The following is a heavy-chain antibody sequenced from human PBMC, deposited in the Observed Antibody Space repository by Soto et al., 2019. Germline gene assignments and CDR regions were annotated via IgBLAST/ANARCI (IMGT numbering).Heavy chain of an antibody. CDR2: IYCSGST. V-gene: IGHV4-59*01. J-gene: IGHJ3*01. Sequence: TSGTLELRCTVSGGAMSSYYWSWSRQPPGKGLEWSGYIYCSGSTNYNPSLKSRVTLSVDTSKNQFSLKLSSVTAADTAVYYCARVGARLGTVHSGSYYRGAAFAVWAPGTMVT. CDR3: ARVGARLGTVHSGSYYRGAAFAV. D-gene: IGHD3-10*01. CDR1: GGAMSSYY.